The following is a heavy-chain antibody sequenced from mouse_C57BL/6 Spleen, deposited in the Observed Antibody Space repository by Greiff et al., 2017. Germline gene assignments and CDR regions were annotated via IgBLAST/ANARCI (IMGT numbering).Heavy chain of an antibody. D-gene: IGHD2-2*01. CDR2: ISYDGSN. J-gene: IGHJ4*01. V-gene: IGHV3-6*01. Sequence: EVKLVESGPGLVKPSQSLSLTCSVTGYSITSGYYWNWIRQFQGNKLEWMGYISYDGSNNYNPSLKNRISITRDTSKNQFFLKLNSVTTEDTATYYCAGGYPYYAMDYWGQGTSVTVSS. CDR3: AGGYPYYAMDY. CDR1: GYSITSGYY.